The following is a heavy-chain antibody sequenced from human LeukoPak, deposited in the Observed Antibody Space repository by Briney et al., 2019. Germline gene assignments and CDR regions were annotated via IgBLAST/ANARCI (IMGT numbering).Heavy chain of an antibody. CDR3: AKGLRGNYDH. J-gene: IGHJ5*02. CDR1: GFTFNNYA. CDR2: ITDNGINT. D-gene: IGHD1-26*01. V-gene: IGHV3-23*01. Sequence: PGGSLRLSCAASGFTFNNYAMAWVRQAPEKGLEWVSSITDNGINTYYADSVKGRFTISRDSSKNTLYLQMNSLRAEDTAVYYCAKGLRGNYDHWGQGTLVTVSS.